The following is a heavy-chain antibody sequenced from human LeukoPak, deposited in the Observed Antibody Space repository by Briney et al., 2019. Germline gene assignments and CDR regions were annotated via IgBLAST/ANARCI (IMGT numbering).Heavy chain of an antibody. Sequence: GGYLRLSCTASGFTFSDYAMSWVRQAPGKGLEWVSGISGSGGSIRYADSVKGRFTVSRDNFKNTLYLQMNSLRAEDTALYYCARKLWHRNDCWGQGTLVTVSS. J-gene: IGHJ4*02. D-gene: IGHD3-16*01. CDR2: ISGSGGSI. CDR1: GFTFSDYA. CDR3: ARKLWHRNDC. V-gene: IGHV3-23*01.